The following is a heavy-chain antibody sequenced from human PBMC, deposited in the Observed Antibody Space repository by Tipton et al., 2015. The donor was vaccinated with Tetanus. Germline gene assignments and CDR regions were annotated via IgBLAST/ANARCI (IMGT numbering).Heavy chain of an antibody. CDR2: IIPALSTT. J-gene: IGHJ4*02. CDR1: GGGFSKFA. D-gene: IGHD3-10*01. Sequence: QSGAEVKKPGSSVKVSCKASGGGFSKFAISWLRQAPGQGVELMGTIIPALSTTTYEQKFRGRITITAYGSTSTAYMELSDLRSDDTAVYYCARGDLWFGESLDHLYDYWGQGTLVTVSS. CDR3: ARGDLWFGESLDHLYDY. V-gene: IGHV1-69*15.